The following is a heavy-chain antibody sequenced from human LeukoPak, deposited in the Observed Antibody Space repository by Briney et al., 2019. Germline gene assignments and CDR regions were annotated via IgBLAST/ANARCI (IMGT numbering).Heavy chain of an antibody. CDR3: GKDSESGSSNFDY. Sequence: GGSLRLSCAASEFTFSDYAMHWVRQAPGKELEYVSAISYNGNGKHYTDSVKGRFTISRDNSQRALYLQMDSLRAEDTAVYYCGKDSESGSSNFDYWGQGTLVTVSS. J-gene: IGHJ4*02. D-gene: IGHD1-26*01. V-gene: IGHV3-64*02. CDR2: ISYNGNGK. CDR1: EFTFSDYA.